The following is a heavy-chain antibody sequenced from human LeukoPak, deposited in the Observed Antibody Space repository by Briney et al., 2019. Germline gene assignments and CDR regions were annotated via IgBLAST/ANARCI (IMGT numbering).Heavy chain of an antibody. D-gene: IGHD1-26*01. CDR2: INPNSGGT. CDR1: GYTFTGYY. Sequence: ASVKVSCKASGYTFTGYYMHWVRQAPGQGLEWMGWINPNSGGTNYAQKFQGRVTMTRDTSISTAYMELSRLRSDDTAVYYCARGRYSGSYLLDYWGQRTLVTVSS. J-gene: IGHJ4*02. V-gene: IGHV1-2*02. CDR3: ARGRYSGSYLLDY.